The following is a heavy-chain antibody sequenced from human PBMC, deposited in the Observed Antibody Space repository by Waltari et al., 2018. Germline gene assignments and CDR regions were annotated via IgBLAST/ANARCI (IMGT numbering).Heavy chain of an antibody. CDR1: GGSFSGYY. V-gene: IGHV3-21*01. CDR2: ISSSSIYI. D-gene: IGHD5-18*01. J-gene: IGHJ4*02. Sequence: VQLQQWGAGLLKPSETLSLTCAVYGGSFSGYYWSWVRQAPGKGLEWVSSISSSSIYIYYADSVKGRFTISRDNAKNSLYLQMNSLRAEDTAVYYCARDRGKLWPYWGLDYWGQGTLVTVSS. CDR3: ARDRGKLWPYWGLDY.